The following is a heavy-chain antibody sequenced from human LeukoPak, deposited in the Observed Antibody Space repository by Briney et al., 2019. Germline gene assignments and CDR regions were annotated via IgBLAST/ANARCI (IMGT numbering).Heavy chain of an antibody. CDR3: ARGSGYYYVY. V-gene: IGHV4-30-2*01. CDR1: GGSISSGGYS. CDR2: IYHSGST. Sequence: SETLSLTCAVSGGSISSGGYSWSWIRQPPGKGLEWIGYIYHSGSTNYNPSLKSRVTISVDTSKNQFSLKLSSVTAADTAVYYCARGSGYYYVYWGQGILVTVSS. J-gene: IGHJ4*02. D-gene: IGHD3-22*01.